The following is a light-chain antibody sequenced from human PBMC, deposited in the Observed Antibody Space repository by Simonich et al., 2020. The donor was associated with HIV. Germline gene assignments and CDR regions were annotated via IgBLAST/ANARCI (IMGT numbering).Light chain of an antibody. V-gene: IGKV1D-16*01. Sequence: DIQMTQSPSSVSASVGGRVTITCRASQGLNSWLAWYPPKPGKAPKLLNYAASSLQSGVPSRFSGSGSGTDFTLTITTLQPEDFATYYCQQYNSYSLTFGQGTKVEIK. CDR2: AAS. J-gene: IGKJ1*01. CDR1: QGLNSW. CDR3: QQYNSYSLT.